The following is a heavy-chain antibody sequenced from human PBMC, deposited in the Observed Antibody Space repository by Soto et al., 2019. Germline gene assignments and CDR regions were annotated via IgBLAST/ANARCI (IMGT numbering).Heavy chain of an antibody. CDR2: ISGSGGST. D-gene: IGHD3-9*01. V-gene: IGHV3-23*01. CDR1: GFTFSSYA. Sequence: GGSLRLSCAASGFTFSSYAMSWVRQAPGKGLEGVSAISGSGGSTYYADSVKGRFTISRDNSKNTLYLQMNSLRAEDTAVYYCAKGGPSFYDILTGYPLDYWGQGTLVTVSS. CDR3: AKGGPSFYDILTGYPLDY. J-gene: IGHJ4*02.